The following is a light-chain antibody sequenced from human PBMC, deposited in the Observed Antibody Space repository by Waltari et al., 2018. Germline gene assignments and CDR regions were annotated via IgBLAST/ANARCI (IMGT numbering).Light chain of an antibody. V-gene: IGKV3-20*01. CDR1: QRVANNY. CDR3: HQYGLSART. CDR2: AAS. J-gene: IGKJ1*01. Sequence: VLTQFPGSLYLSAGERETLLCSASQRVANNYLAWYHQRPGQAPRLLIYAASSRATGIPDRFSGSVSGTEFTLTISRLEPEDSAVYYCHQYGLSARTFGQGTKVEI.